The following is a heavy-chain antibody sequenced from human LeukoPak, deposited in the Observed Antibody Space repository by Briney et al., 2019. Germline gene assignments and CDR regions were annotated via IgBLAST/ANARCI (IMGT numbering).Heavy chain of an antibody. CDR2: VIGDGTVT. J-gene: IGHJ4*02. CDR1: GFTFSSYW. Sequence: GGSLRLSCAASGFTFSSYWMHWVRQAPGKGLVWVSRVIGDGTVTTYADSVKGRFTVSRDNAKNTLYLQMNSLRAEDTAVYFCTRAVVVTASDSWGQGALVTVSS. CDR3: TRAVVVTASDS. D-gene: IGHD2-21*02. V-gene: IGHV3-74*01.